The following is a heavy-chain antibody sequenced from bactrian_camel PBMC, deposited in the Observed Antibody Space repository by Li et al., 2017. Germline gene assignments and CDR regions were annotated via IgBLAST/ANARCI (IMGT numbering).Heavy chain of an antibody. Sequence: VQLVESGGGSVQAGGSLRLACVASEFTVSTDCMAWFRQVPGREREGVASIDSDGEINYADSVNGRFVLSRDNANNILTLQMNSLNPDDSGMYYCAADGSSPCPSRLHGRTRPGYWGQGTQVTVS. J-gene: IGHJ6*01. V-gene: IGHV3S6*01. CDR2: IDSDGEI. CDR3: AADGSSPCPSRLHGRTRPGY. D-gene: IGHD4*01. CDR1: EFTVSTDC.